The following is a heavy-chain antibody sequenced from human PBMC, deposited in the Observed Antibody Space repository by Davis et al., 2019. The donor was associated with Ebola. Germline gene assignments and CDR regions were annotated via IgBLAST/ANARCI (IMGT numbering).Heavy chain of an antibody. CDR2: ISGYNGNT. D-gene: IGHD3-9*01. CDR1: GYTFTSYG. J-gene: IGHJ5*02. CDR3: ATVRRPRYYDILTGYYISGSGGWFDP. V-gene: IGHV1-18*04. Sequence: ASVKVSCKASGYTFTSYGISWVRQAPGQGLEWMGWISGYNGNTNYVENLQGRVTMTEDTSTDTAYMELSSLRSEDTAVYYCATVRRPRYYDILTGYYISGSGGWFDPWGQGTLVTVSS.